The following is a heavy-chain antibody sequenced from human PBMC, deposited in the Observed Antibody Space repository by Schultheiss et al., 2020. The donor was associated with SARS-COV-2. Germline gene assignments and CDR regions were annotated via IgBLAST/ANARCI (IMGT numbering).Heavy chain of an antibody. CDR3: ARVVFMVRGVLDY. CDR1: GYSISSGYY. CDR2: INHSGST. J-gene: IGHJ4*02. Sequence: SQTLSLTCAVSGYSISSGYYWGWIRQPPGKGLEWIGEINHSGSTNYNPSLKSRVTISVDTSKNQFSLKLSSVTAADTAVYYCARVVFMVRGVLDYWGQGTLVTVSS. D-gene: IGHD3-10*01. V-gene: IGHV4-38-2*01.